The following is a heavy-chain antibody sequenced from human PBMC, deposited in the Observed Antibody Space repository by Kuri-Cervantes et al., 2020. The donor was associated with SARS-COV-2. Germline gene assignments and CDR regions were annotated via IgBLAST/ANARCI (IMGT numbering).Heavy chain of an antibody. CDR2: IYYSGST. CDR3: ARETGFWSGDNWFDP. Sequence: TFSSYAMSWVRQAPGKGLEWIGSIYYSGSTYYNPSLKSRVTISVDTSKNQFSLKLSSVTAADTAMYYCARETGFWSGDNWFDPWGQGTLVTVSS. CDR1: TFSSYA. J-gene: IGHJ5*02. D-gene: IGHD3-3*01. V-gene: IGHV4-39*07.